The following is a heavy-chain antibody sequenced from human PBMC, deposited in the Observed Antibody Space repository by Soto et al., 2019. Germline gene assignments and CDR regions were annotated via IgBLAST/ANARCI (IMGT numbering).Heavy chain of an antibody. CDR3: GILDMITFGGVIGPNDAFDS. D-gene: IGHD3-16*02. J-gene: IGHJ3*02. CDR1: GFSLNTSGLC. V-gene: IGHV4-30-4*08. Sequence: SGPTLVNPTQTLTLTCTFSGFSLNTSGLCVSWIRQPPGKGLEWIGYIYFSESTSYNPSLKSRVTISGDKSKNQFSLRLTSVTAADTAVYYCGILDMITFGGVIGPNDAFDSWGQGKMVTVSS. CDR2: IYFSEST.